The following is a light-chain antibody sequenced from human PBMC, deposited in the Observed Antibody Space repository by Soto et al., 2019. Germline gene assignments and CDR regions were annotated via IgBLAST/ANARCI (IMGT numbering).Light chain of an antibody. CDR2: AAS. CDR1: QSVSGW. J-gene: IGKJ5*01. V-gene: IGKV1-5*01. Sequence: EIQMTQSPSTLSASVGDSVTITCRASQSVSGWLAWYQQKPGKAPKLLIYAASTLQSGVPPMFSGSGSGTEFTLTISSMQPEDFASYYCQKLDTYPLIFGQGTGWRL. CDR3: QKLDTYPLI.